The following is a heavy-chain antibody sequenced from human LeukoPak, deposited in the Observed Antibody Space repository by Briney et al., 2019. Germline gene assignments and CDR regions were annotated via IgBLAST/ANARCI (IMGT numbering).Heavy chain of an antibody. V-gene: IGHV1-18*01. J-gene: IGHJ4*02. Sequence: ASVKVSCKAAGYTFTSYGISWVRQAPGQGLEWMGWISAYNGNTNYAQKLQGRVTLTTDTSSSTAYMELRSLRSDDTAVYYCARVPAAFMATVTTLDYWGQGTLVTVSS. CDR2: ISAYNGNT. CDR1: GYTFTSYG. CDR3: ARVPAAFMATVTTLDY. D-gene: IGHD4-17*01.